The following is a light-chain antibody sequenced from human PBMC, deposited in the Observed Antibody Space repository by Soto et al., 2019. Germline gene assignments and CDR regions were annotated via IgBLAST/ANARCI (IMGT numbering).Light chain of an antibody. CDR2: GAS. CDR3: QHYGSSSWT. Sequence: EIVLTQSPGNLSLSPGERATLSCRASQSVSSSYLARYQQKPGQAPRLLISGASSRATGIPDRFTGSGSGTDFTLTISRLEPGDFAVYYCQHYGSSSWTFGQGTKVEIK. V-gene: IGKV3-20*01. J-gene: IGKJ1*01. CDR1: QSVSSSY.